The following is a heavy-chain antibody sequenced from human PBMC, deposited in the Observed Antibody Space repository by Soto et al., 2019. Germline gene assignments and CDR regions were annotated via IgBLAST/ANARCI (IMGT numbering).Heavy chain of an antibody. D-gene: IGHD2-8*02. J-gene: IGHJ4*02. Sequence: QLQESGPVLVKPAQDLSLSCTVSGGSISSGGYYWSWIRQHPGKGLEWIGYIYNSGSTYYNPSLKSRIPISADTSKNQFTPKMISVTAADTAVDYCARVLVSYFDYWCQVILVTVSS. CDR1: GGSISSGGYY. V-gene: IGHV4-31*03. CDR3: ARVLVSYFDY. CDR2: IYNSGST.